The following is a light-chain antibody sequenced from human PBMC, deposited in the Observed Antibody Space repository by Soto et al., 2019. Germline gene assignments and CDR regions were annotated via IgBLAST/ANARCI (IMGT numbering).Light chain of an antibody. J-gene: IGKJ1*01. CDR1: QSVSNSY. CDR2: DAF. V-gene: IGKV3-20*01. CDR3: QQYGSSPWT. Sequence: EIVLTQSPGTLSLSPGERATLSCRASQSVSNSYIAWFQQKPGQAPRLLIYDAFSRATGIPDRFGGSGSGTDFSLTISRMQPEDFAVYYCQQYGSSPWTFGQGTKVEIK.